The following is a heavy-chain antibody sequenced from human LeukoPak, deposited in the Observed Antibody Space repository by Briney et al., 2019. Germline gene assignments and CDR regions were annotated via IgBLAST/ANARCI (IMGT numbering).Heavy chain of an antibody. CDR3: ASSRCGGDCYSGWFDP. CDR2: LCCSDINT. CDR1: GFIFSTYA. V-gene: IGHV3-23*01. D-gene: IGHD2-21*02. Sequence: GGSLRLSCVASGFIFSTYAMNWVRQAPGKGLEWVSNLCCSDINTYYADSVKGRFTISRDNSKNTLYLQMNSLRAEDTAVYYCASSRCGGDCYSGWFDPWGQGTLVTVSS. J-gene: IGHJ5*02.